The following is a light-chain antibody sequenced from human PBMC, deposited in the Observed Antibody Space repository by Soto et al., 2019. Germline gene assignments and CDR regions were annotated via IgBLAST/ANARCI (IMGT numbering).Light chain of an antibody. CDR2: KVS. Sequence: DVVMTQSPLSLPVTLGQPASISCRSSQSLVYSDGNTYVNWLQQRPGQSPRRLIYKVSNRDSEVPHRFSGSVSGTDFTLKISRVEAGDVRDYYCVQGTHRWTFGQGTKVEIK. CDR3: VQGTHRWT. CDR1: QSLVYSDGNTY. J-gene: IGKJ1*01. V-gene: IGKV2-30*01.